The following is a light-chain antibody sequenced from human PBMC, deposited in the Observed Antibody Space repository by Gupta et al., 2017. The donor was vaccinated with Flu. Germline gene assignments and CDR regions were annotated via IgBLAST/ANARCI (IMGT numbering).Light chain of an antibody. Sequence: SYELTQPRSVSVSPGQRARITCSGHALPKQHVYWYQQKPGQAPVMVIYKDSERPSGIPERFSGSSSGTTVTLTISGVQSEDEADYYCQSAASSGSYVFGTGTKVTVL. CDR2: KDS. CDR3: QSAASSGSYV. V-gene: IGLV3-25*03. J-gene: IGLJ1*01. CDR1: ALPKQH.